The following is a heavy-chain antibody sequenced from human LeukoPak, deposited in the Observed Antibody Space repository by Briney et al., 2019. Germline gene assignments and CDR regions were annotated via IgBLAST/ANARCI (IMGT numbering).Heavy chain of an antibody. D-gene: IGHD6-6*01. V-gene: IGHV4-39*07. Sequence: SSETLSLTCTVSGGSISSGSYYRGWIRQPPGTGLEWIANVYYNGNTAYNPSLRSRVTISIDTSKSQFSLRLNSVTAADTAVYYCARVGWGDAAAHPNWLDPWGQGTLVTVSS. CDR1: GGSISSGSYY. CDR2: VYYNGNT. J-gene: IGHJ5*02. CDR3: ARVGWGDAAAHPNWLDP.